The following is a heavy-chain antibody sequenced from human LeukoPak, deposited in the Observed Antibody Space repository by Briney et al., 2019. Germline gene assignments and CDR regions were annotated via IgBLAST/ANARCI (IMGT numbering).Heavy chain of an antibody. J-gene: IGHJ4*02. CDR2: IHPGGNEK. CDR3: ARQGYYV. Sequence: GGSLRLSCAVSGFSFTNFWMSWVRQAPGRGLEWVANIHPGGNEKYHVESVKGRFTISRDNTKNLLFLQMNGLRAEDTAVYYCARQGYYVWGQGTLVTVSS. CDR1: GFSFTNFW. V-gene: IGHV3-7*01. D-gene: IGHD3-10*02.